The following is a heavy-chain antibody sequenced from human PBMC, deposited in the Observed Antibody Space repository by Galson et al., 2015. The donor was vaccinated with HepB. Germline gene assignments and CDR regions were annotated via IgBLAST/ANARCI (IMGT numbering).Heavy chain of an antibody. CDR3: ARGLPRNYDSSGYYYYFDY. D-gene: IGHD3-22*01. CDR1: GYTFTSYY. J-gene: IGHJ4*02. Sequence: SVKVSCKASGYTFTSYYMHWVRQAPGQGLEWMGIFNPSGGSTSYAQKSQGRVTMTRDTSTSTVYMELSSLRSEDTAVYYCARGLPRNYDSSGYYYYFDYWGQGTLVTVSS. V-gene: IGHV1-46*01. CDR2: FNPSGGST.